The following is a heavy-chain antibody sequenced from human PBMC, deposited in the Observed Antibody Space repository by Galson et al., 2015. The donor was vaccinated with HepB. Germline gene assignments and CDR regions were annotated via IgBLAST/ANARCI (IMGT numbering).Heavy chain of an antibody. CDR3: ATGAAEFRYYYYYGMDV. V-gene: IGHV1-24*01. CDR1: GSTLTELS. Sequence: SVTVSCKVSGSTLTELSMHWVRQAPGKGLEWMGGFDPEDGETIYAQKFQGRVTMTEDTSTDTAYMELSSLRSEDTAVYYCATGAAEFRYYYYYGMDVWGQGTTVTVSS. CDR2: FDPEDGET. J-gene: IGHJ6*02. D-gene: IGHD3-10*01.